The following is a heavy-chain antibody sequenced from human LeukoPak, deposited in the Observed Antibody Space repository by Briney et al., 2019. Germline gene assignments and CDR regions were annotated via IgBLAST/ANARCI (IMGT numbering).Heavy chain of an antibody. CDR2: ISAYNGNT. CDR1: GYTFTSYG. CDR3: ARHVGGPRYYYYGMDV. V-gene: IGHV1-18*04. D-gene: IGHD2-15*01. Sequence: ASVKVSCKPSGYTFTSYGIGWVRQAPGQGLEWMGWISAYNGNTNYAQKFQGRVTMTTDTSTSTAYMELSSLRSDDTAMYYCARHVGGPRYYYYGMDVWGQGTTVTVSS. J-gene: IGHJ6*02.